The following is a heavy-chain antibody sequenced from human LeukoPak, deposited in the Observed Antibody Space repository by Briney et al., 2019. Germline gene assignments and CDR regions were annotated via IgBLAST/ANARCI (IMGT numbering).Heavy chain of an antibody. CDR1: GFTFSSFD. D-gene: IGHD3-22*01. CDR3: ATITSMRVVLIS. J-gene: IGHJ1*01. CDR2: ISVSATNT. V-gene: IGHV3-23*01. Sequence: GGSLRLSCAASGFTFSSFDMTWVRQAPEKGLEWVSTISVSATNTYYADSVKGRFTISRDNSKNTLYLQMNSLRADDTAVYYCATITSMRVVLISWGQGTLVTVSS.